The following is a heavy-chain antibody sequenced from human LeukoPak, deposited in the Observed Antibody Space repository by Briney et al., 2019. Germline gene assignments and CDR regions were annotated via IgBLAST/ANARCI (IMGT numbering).Heavy chain of an antibody. Sequence: PGGSLRLSCAASGFTFSDYYMSWIRQAPGKGLEWVSYISSSGSTIYYADSVKGRFTISRDNAKNSLYLQMNSLRAEDTAVYYCARAGAWGSYRSPFDYWGQGTLVTVSS. CDR2: ISSSGSTI. J-gene: IGHJ4*02. CDR3: ARAGAWGSYRSPFDY. D-gene: IGHD3-16*02. CDR1: GFTFSDYY. V-gene: IGHV3-11*04.